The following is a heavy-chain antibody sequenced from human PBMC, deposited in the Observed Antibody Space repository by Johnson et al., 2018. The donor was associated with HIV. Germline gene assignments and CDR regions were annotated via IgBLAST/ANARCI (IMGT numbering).Heavy chain of an antibody. J-gene: IGHJ3*02. Sequence: QLVESGGGVVRPGGSLRLSCAASGFTFDDYGMSWVRQAPGKGLEWVSGINWNGGSTGYADSVKGRFTISRDNAKNSLYLQMNSLRAEDTALYYCARLKYYYDRSGYYYQNAFDIWGQGTMVTVSS. CDR2: INWNGGST. CDR1: GFTFDDYG. CDR3: ARLKYYYDRSGYYYQNAFDI. V-gene: IGHV3-20*04. D-gene: IGHD3-22*01.